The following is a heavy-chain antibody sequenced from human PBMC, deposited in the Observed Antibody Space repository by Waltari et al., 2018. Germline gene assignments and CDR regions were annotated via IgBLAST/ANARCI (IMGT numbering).Heavy chain of an antibody. J-gene: IGHJ1*01. V-gene: IGHV3-7*03. Sequence: EVQLVESGGGLVQPGESLRLSCGASGFTFRSYWMSWVRQATGKGLEWVSNMSPDGSAKYYGDSVRGRFTVSRDNAQDSMYLHVNSLRAEDTAIYYCSINDAWSFRVWGQGTLVTVSS. D-gene: IGHD1-26*01. CDR2: MSPDGSAK. CDR3: SINDAWSFRV. CDR1: GFTFRSYW.